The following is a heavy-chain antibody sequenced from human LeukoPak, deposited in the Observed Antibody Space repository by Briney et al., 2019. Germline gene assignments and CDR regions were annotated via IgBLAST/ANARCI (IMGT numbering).Heavy chain of an antibody. J-gene: IGHJ4*02. CDR2: ISSSSSYI. CDR1: GFTFSSYA. Sequence: GGSLRLSCAASGFTFSSYAMSWVRQAPGKGLEWVSSISSSSSYIYYADSVKGRFTISRDNAKNSLYLQMNSLRAEDTAVYYCARDSYYGSGSYSFDYWGQGTLVTVSS. D-gene: IGHD3-10*01. CDR3: ARDSYYGSGSYSFDY. V-gene: IGHV3-21*01.